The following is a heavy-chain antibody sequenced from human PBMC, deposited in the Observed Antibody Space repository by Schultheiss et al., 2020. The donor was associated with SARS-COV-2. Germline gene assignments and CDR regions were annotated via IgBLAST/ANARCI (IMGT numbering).Heavy chain of an antibody. CDR1: GFTFSSYG. J-gene: IGHJ3*02. Sequence: GGSLRLSCAASGFTFSSYGMHWVRQAPGKGLEWVAVIWYDGSNKYYADSVKGRFTISRDNSKNTLYLQMNSLRAEDTAVYYCARGFVVVTANDAFDIWGQGTMVTVSS. CDR3: ARGFVVVTANDAFDI. V-gene: IGHV3-33*01. D-gene: IGHD2-21*02. CDR2: IWYDGSNK.